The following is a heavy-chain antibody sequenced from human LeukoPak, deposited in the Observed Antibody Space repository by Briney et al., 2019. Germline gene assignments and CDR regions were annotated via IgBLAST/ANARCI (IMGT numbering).Heavy chain of an antibody. J-gene: IGHJ4*02. CDR2: ISGSGGST. CDR1: GFTFSNAW. V-gene: IGHV3-23*01. CDR3: ATLPNYDILTGYSSGY. D-gene: IGHD3-9*01. Sequence: GGSLRLSCAASGFTFSNAWMSWVRQAPGKGLEWVSAISGSGGSTYYADSVKGRFTISRDNSKNTLYLQMNSLRAEDTAVYYCATLPNYDILTGYSSGYWGQGTLVTVSS.